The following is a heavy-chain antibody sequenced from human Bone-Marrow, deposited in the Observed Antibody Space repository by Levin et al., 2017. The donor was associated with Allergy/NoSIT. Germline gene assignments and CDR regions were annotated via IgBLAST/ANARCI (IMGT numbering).Heavy chain of an antibody. CDR2: IKQDAGEK. J-gene: IGHJ5*02. Sequence: PGGSLRLSCVASGFTFSDYWMTWVRQPLGKGLEWVANIKQDAGEKHYAESVKGRFTISRDNAKNSLFLQMNYLGTDDTAVYFCARDTTVGGEAWGQGTLVTVSS. CDR3: ARDTTVGGEA. V-gene: IGHV3-7*03. CDR1: GFTFSDYW. D-gene: IGHD6-19*01.